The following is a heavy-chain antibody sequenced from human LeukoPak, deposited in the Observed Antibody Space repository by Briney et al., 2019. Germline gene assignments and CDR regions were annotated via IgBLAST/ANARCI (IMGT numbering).Heavy chain of an antibody. Sequence: GRSLRLSCAASGFTFSSYGMHWVRQAPGKGLEWVAVISYEGSNKYYADSVKGRFTISRDNSKNTLYLQMNSLRAEDTAVYYCAKIDIAVAGTGDYYYGMDVWGQGTTVTVSS. CDR2: ISYEGSNK. V-gene: IGHV3-30*18. J-gene: IGHJ6*02. D-gene: IGHD6-19*01. CDR3: AKIDIAVAGTGDYYYGMDV. CDR1: GFTFSSYG.